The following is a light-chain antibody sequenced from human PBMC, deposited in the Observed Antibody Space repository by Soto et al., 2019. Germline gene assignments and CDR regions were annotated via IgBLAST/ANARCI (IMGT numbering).Light chain of an antibody. CDR2: DAS. CDR3: QQLNSYSIT. CDR1: QGISSW. J-gene: IGKJ5*01. Sequence: DIQMTQSPSTLSASVGARVTIACRASQGISSWLAWYQQKPGKAPKLLIYDASSLESGVPSRFSGSGSGTDCTLTISSLQPEDVATYYCQQLNSYSITFGQGTRLEIK. V-gene: IGKV1-5*01.